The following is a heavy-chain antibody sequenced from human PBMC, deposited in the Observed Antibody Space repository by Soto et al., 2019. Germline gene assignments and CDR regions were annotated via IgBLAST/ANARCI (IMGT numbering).Heavy chain of an antibody. D-gene: IGHD4-17*01. CDR3: ARRDGDFGAFDI. Sequence: PSETLSLTCTVSGGSISSSSYYWGWIRQPPGKGLEWIGSIYYSGSTYYNPSLKSRVTISVDTSKNQFSLKLSSVTAADTAVYYCARRDGDFGAFDIWGQGTMVTVS. CDR2: IYYSGST. V-gene: IGHV4-39*01. CDR1: GGSISSSSYY. J-gene: IGHJ3*02.